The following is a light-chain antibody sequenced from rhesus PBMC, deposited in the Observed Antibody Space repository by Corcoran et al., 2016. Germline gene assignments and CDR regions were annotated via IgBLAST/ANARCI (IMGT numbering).Light chain of an antibody. V-gene: IGKV2-90*01. J-gene: IGKJ3*01. CDR1: QSLLHSDGFTY. CDR2: LDA. CDR3: MQATQFPFT. Sequence: DFVMTQTPLSLPVTPGEPASISCRSSQSLLHSDGFTYLDWYLQKPGQSPQLLIYLDARRASGVPVRFSGSGSGNDCTRKISRVEAEDVGLYYCMQATQFPFTFGPGTKLHIK.